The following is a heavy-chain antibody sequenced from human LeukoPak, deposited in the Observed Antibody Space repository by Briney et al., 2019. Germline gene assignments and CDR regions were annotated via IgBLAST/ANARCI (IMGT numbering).Heavy chain of an antibody. Sequence: GESLKISCKGLGYSFSNYWIGWVRQMPGKGLEWMGIIYPGDSDTRYSPSFQGQVTISADKSISTAYLQWSSLKASDTAMYYCARPRNPASWELPHYWGQGTLVTVSS. CDR1: GYSFSNYW. CDR3: ARPRNPASWELPHY. V-gene: IGHV5-51*01. J-gene: IGHJ4*02. D-gene: IGHD1-26*01. CDR2: IYPGDSDT.